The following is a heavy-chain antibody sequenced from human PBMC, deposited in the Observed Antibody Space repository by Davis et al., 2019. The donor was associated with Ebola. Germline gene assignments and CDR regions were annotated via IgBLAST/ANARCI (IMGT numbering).Heavy chain of an antibody. V-gene: IGHV3-48*02. J-gene: IGHJ6*02. Sequence: GESLKISCAASGFTFSSYGMHWVRQAPGKGLEWVSYISSSSSTIYYADSVKGRFTISRDNAKNSLYLQMNSLRDEDTAVYYCARDVSGYDFWSGYSNYYYGMDVWGQGTTVTVSS. CDR3: ARDVSGYDFWSGYSNYYYGMDV. CDR1: GFTFSSYG. CDR2: ISSSSSTI. D-gene: IGHD3-3*01.